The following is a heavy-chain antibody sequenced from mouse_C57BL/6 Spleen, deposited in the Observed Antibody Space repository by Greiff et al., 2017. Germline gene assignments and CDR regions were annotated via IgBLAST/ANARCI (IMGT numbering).Heavy chain of an antibody. CDR1: GFTFSDYG. CDR3: ARGKVLLAY. V-gene: IGHV5-17*01. Sequence: EVKLVESGGGLVKPGGSLKLSCAASGFTFSDYGMHWVRQAPEKGLEWVAYISSGSSTIYYADTVKGRFTISRDNAKNTLFLQMTSLRSEDTAMYYCARGKVLLAYWGQGTLVTVSA. D-gene: IGHD2-1*01. CDR2: ISSGSSTI. J-gene: IGHJ3*01.